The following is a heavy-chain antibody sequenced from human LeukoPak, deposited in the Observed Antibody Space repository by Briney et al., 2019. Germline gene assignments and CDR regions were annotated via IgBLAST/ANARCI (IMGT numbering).Heavy chain of an antibody. CDR2: IYYSGST. V-gene: IGHV4-39*01. D-gene: IGHD1-1*01. Sequence: SETLSLTCTVSGGSISSSSNYWGWIRQPPGKGLEWIGSIYYSGSTYYNPSLKSRVTISVDTSKNQFSLKLSTVTAADTAVYYCARLRSLINYYFDYWGQGTLVTVSS. J-gene: IGHJ4*02. CDR3: ARLRSLINYYFDY. CDR1: GGSISSSSNY.